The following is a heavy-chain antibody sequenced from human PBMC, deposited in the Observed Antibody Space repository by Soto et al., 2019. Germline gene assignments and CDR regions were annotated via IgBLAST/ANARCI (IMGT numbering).Heavy chain of an antibody. Sequence: QVQLVQSAPELTKPGASVKVSCRVSGHISGHYGISWVRLRAGQGLEWMGWISAHRGHTNYAHKFRRRVTMTTDPSSATVSMELTNLLSDVTAVYFCAIDMDQWDQRFCHHWGQGTLVTVSS. V-gene: IGHV1-18*01. CDR1: GHISGHYG. CDR2: ISAHRGHT. D-gene: IGHD1-26*01. CDR3: AIDMDQWDQRFCHH. J-gene: IGHJ5*02.